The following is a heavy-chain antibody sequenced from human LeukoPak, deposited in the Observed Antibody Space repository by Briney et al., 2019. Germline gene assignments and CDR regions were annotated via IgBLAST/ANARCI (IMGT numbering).Heavy chain of an antibody. Sequence: GGSLRLSCAASGFTFSSYWMHWVRQAPGKGPVWVSRVDVHGQGTAYADSVKGRFTISRDNARNTLSLQMNSLSAEDTAVYYCARSNYDSTTFYYHLDLWGQGTLVTVSS. CDR1: GFTFSSYW. V-gene: IGHV3-74*01. D-gene: IGHD2/OR15-2a*01. CDR3: ARSNYDSTTFYYHLDL. J-gene: IGHJ5*02. CDR2: VDVHGQGT.